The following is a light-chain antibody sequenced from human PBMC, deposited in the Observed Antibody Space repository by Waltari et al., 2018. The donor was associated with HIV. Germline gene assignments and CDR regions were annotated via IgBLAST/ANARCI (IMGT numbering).Light chain of an antibody. CDR3: AVWDDNLKRV. CDR1: SSNTGNHA. Sequence: QSVLTQPPSASGTPGQRVTISCSGSSSNTGNHAVSWYQQRPGEAPKLLISSNDRRPSGVPERFSASKSGTSASLAISGLQSEDEAHYYCAVWDDNLKRVFGGGTKLTVL. J-gene: IGLJ3*02. CDR2: SND. V-gene: IGLV1-44*01.